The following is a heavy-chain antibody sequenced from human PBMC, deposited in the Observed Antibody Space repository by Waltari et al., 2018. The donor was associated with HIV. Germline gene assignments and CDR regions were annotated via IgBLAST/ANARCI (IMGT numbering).Heavy chain of an antibody. CDR1: TFTFTRSW. CDR2: INSDGSST. Sequence: QLVESGGGLVQPGGSLSLSCAASTFTFTRSWRHWVRQAPGKGLVCVSRINSDGSSTSYADSVKCRFTISRDNAKNTLYLQMNSLKVEDTAVYYCARAYYDSGSNWFDPWGQGTLVTVSS. D-gene: IGHD3-10*01. J-gene: IGHJ5*02. V-gene: IGHV3-74*01. CDR3: ARAYYDSGSNWFDP.